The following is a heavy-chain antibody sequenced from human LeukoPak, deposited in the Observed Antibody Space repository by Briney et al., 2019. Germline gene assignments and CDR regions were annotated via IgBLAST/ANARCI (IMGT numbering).Heavy chain of an antibody. D-gene: IGHD1-26*01. CDR3: ASSIVGATRNWFDP. Sequence: ASVKVSCKASGYTFISYGISWVRQAPGQGLEWMGWISTHSGNSNYAQKLQGRVTMTTDTSTSTAYMELRSLRSDDTAVYYCASSIVGATRNWFDPWGQGTLVTVSS. CDR1: GYTFISYG. V-gene: IGHV1-18*01. J-gene: IGHJ5*02. CDR2: ISTHSGNS.